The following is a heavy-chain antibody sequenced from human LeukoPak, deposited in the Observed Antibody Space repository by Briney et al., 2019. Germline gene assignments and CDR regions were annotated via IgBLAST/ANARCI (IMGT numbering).Heavy chain of an antibody. Sequence: ASVKVSCKASGYSFTSYDINWVRQATGQGLEWMGWMNPNSGNTGYAQKFQGGVTMTKNTSITTAYMELSSLRSEDTAVYYCARALSWTTESYYYMDVWGKGTTVTVSS. V-gene: IGHV1-8*01. D-gene: IGHD3/OR15-3a*01. CDR3: ARALSWTTESYYYMDV. J-gene: IGHJ6*03. CDR1: GYSFTSYD. CDR2: MNPNSGNT.